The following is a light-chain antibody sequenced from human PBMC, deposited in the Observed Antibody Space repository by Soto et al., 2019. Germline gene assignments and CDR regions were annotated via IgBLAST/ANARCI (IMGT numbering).Light chain of an antibody. J-gene: IGLJ3*02. Sequence: QAVVTQEPSLTVSPGGTVTLTCASSTGAVTSGYYANWVQQKPGQAPRALIYSTGNKHSWTPARFSGSLLGDKAALTLSGVQPEDEAEYYCLLYYGGTQLWVFGGGTKLTVL. CDR2: STG. V-gene: IGLV7-43*01. CDR1: TGAVTSGYY. CDR3: LLYYGGTQLWV.